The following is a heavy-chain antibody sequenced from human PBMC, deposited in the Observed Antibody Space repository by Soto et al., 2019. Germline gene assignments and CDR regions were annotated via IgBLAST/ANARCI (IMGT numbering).Heavy chain of an antibody. CDR1: GYTFTSYG. J-gene: IGHJ4*02. Sequence: QVQLVQSGAEVKKPGASVKVSCKASGYTFTSYGISWVRQATGQGLEWMGWISAYNGNTNYAQKLQGRVTMTTDTSTSAAYMELRSLRSDDTAVYFCARDYDILTGTTTHPDYWGQGTLVTVSS. V-gene: IGHV1-18*01. CDR2: ISAYNGNT. D-gene: IGHD3-9*01. CDR3: ARDYDILTGTTTHPDY.